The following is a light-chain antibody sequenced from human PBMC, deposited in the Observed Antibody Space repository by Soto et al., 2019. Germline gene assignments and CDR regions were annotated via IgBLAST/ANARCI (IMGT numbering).Light chain of an antibody. CDR2: EDE. J-gene: IGLJ2*01. CDR3: QTWDSSTGVV. CDR1: KLGNKY. Sequence: SYELTQPPSVSVSPGQTASITCSGDKLGNKYACWYQQKPGQSPVLVIYEDEKRPSGIPERFSGSNSGNTVTLTISGTQAMDEADYYCQTWDSSTGVVFGGGTKLTVL. V-gene: IGLV3-1*01.